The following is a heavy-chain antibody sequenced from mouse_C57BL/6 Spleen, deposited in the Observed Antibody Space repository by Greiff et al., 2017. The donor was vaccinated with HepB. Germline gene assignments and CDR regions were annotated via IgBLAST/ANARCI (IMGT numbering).Heavy chain of an antibody. J-gene: IGHJ4*01. CDR2: IYPGDGDT. Sequence: QVQLQQSGPELVKPGASVKISCKASGYAFSSSWMNWVKQRPGKGLEWIGRIYPGDGDTNYNGKFKGKATLTADKSSSTAYMQLSSLTSEDSAVYFCARQLTGLMDYWGQGTSVTVSS. D-gene: IGHD4-1*01. CDR3: ARQLTGLMDY. V-gene: IGHV1-82*01. CDR1: GYAFSSSW.